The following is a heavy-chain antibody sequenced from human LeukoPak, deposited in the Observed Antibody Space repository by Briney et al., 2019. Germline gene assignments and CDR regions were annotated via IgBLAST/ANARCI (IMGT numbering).Heavy chain of an antibody. J-gene: IGHJ4*02. CDR3: ARVARYCSGGSCYSVDYFDY. CDR1: GFTFSSYW. D-gene: IGHD2-15*01. V-gene: IGHV3-7*05. Sequence: PGWSLRLSCAASGFTFSSYWMSWVRQAPGKGLEWVANIKQDGSEKYYVDSVKGRFTISRDNAKNSLYLQMNSLRAEDTAVYYCARVARYCSGGSCYSVDYFDYWGQGTLVTVSS. CDR2: IKQDGSEK.